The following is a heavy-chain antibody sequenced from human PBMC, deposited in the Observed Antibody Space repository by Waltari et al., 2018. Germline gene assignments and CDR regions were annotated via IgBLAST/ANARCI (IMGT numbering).Heavy chain of an antibody. CDR2: INNGGST. CDR3: ARSRTPRYCSGGSCSRGYYFDY. D-gene: IGHD2-15*01. V-gene: IGHV4-34*01. J-gene: IGHJ4*02. CDR1: GGSFSGYY. Sequence: QVQLQQWGAGLLKPSETLSLTCAVYGGSFSGYYWSWIRQPPGTGLEWIGEINNGGSTNYNPSLKSRVTISVDTSKNQFSLKLSSVTAADTAVYYCARSRTPRYCSGGSCSRGYYFDYWGQGTLVTVSS.